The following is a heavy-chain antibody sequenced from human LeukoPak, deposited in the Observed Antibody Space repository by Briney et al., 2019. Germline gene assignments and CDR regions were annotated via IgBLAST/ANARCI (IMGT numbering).Heavy chain of an antibody. D-gene: IGHD3-22*01. J-gene: IGHJ6*02. CDR2: IYPGDSDT. Sequence: GESLQISCKGSGYNFTSYWIGWVRPLPGKGLEWMGIIYPGDSDTRYSPSFQGQVTISADKSISTAYLQWSSLKASDTAMYYCARHGYYDSSGYYYYYYGMDVWGQGTTVTVSS. CDR1: GYNFTSYW. CDR3: ARHGYYDSSGYYYYYYGMDV. V-gene: IGHV5-51*01.